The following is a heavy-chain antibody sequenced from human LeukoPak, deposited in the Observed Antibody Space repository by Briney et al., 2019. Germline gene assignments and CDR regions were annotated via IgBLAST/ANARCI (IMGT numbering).Heavy chain of an antibody. Sequence: ASVKVSCKASGGTFSSYAVSWVRQAPGQGLEWMGGIIPIFGTANYAQRFQGRVTITADESTSTAYMEPSSLRSEDTAVYYCARTRDIVLMVYDYYYYTDVWGKGTTVTVSS. J-gene: IGHJ6*03. CDR3: ARTRDIVLMVYDYYYYTDV. CDR2: IIPIFGTA. V-gene: IGHV1-69*13. CDR1: GGTFSSYA. D-gene: IGHD2-8*01.